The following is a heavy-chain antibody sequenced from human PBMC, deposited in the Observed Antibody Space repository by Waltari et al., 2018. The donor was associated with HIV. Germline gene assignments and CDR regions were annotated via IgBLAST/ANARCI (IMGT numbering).Heavy chain of an antibody. Sequence: EVQLVESGGGLVQPGGSLRLSCAASGFTFRSYWMHWVRQAPGKGLGWVSRSQSDGSSTVYADFVKGLFTISRDTAKNTLYLEMNSLRAEDTAVYYCARREATVVRGVYYYGMDVWGQGTTVTVSS. J-gene: IGHJ6*02. CDR1: GFTFRSYW. CDR3: ARREATVVRGVYYYGMDV. D-gene: IGHD3-10*01. CDR2: SQSDGSST. V-gene: IGHV3-74*01.